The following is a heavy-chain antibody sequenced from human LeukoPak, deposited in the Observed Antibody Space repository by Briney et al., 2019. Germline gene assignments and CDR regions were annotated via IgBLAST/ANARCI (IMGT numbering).Heavy chain of an antibody. CDR1: GGSISSYY. CDR3: ARGGDPYYDFWSGYYSELFDY. V-gene: IGHV4-59*08. CDR2: IYYSGNT. Sequence: PSETLSLTCTVSGGSISSYYWSWIRQPPGKGLEWIGYIYYSGNTNYNPSLNSRVTISVDTSKNQFSLKLSSVTAADTAVYYCARGGDPYYDFWSGYYSELFDYWGQGTLVTVSS. D-gene: IGHD3-3*01. J-gene: IGHJ4*02.